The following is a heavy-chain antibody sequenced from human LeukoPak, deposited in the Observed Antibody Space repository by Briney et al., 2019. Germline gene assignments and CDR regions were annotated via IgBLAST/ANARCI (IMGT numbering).Heavy chain of an antibody. V-gene: IGHV3-23*01. Sequence: GGSLRLSCAASGFTFSSYTRSWVRQAPGEGLEWLSAINNRGSSTYYAGSVKDRFTISRDNSENTLYLQMNSLTVDDTAVYFCAKERQTGDYFTSDYWGQGTLVTVSS. CDR2: INNRGSST. CDR3: AKERQTGDYFTSDY. CDR1: GFTFSSYT. J-gene: IGHJ4*02. D-gene: IGHD4-17*01.